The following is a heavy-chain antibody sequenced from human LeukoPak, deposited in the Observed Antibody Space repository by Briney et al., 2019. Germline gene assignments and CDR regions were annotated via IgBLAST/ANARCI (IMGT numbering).Heavy chain of an antibody. CDR2: ISPNSGGT. Sequence: ASVKLSCKASGYTFTDYYVHWVRQAPGQGLEWMGRISPNSGGTNYAQKFRGRLTVTRDTSISTAYMELSRLRSDDTAVYYCATLEQGGYRDYYFDYWGQGTLVTVSS. V-gene: IGHV1-2*06. D-gene: IGHD5-18*01. J-gene: IGHJ4*02. CDR1: GYTFTDYY. CDR3: ATLEQGGYRDYYFDY.